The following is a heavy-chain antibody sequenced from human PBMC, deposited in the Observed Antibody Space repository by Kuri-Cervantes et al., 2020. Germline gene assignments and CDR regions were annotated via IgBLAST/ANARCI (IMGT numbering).Heavy chain of an antibody. CDR2: IKQDGSEK. Sequence: GESLKISCAASGFTFSSYWMSWVRQAPGKGLEWVANIKQDGSEKYYVDSVKGRFTISRDNAKNSLYLQMNSLRAEDTAVYYCAREEPDDYDFWSGYSWGQGTLVTVSS. D-gene: IGHD3-3*01. J-gene: IGHJ4*02. CDR3: AREEPDDYDFWSGYS. CDR1: GFTFSSYW. V-gene: IGHV3-7*01.